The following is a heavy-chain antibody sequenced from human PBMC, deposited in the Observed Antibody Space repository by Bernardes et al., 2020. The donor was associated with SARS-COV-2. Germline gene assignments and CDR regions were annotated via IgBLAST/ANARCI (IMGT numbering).Heavy chain of an antibody. D-gene: IGHD6-19*01. V-gene: IGHV4-34*01. CDR2: INDSGST. CDR3: ARGARTHNSDGVVFDD. J-gene: IGHJ4*02. CDR1: GWSFRNYS. Sequence: SEPLYLTCAAYGWSFRNYSWSWIRKPPGKGLEWIEAINDSGSTNYNPSLKSRVTITGDTTKNQFSLKLSTVTAAETAVYYSARGARTHNSDGVVFDDWGQGTMVTVSS.